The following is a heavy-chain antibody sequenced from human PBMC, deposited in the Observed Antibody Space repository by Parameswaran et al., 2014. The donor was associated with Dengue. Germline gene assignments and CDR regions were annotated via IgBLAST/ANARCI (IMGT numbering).Heavy chain of an antibody. Sequence: WIRQPPREGLEWMGIIYPGDSDTRYSPSFQGQVTISADKSISTAYLQWSSLKASDTAMYYCARQGRWAAAGTPGAFDIWGQGDNGHRLL. D-gene: IGHD6-13*01. J-gene: IGHJ3*02. CDR3: ARQGRWAAAGTPGAFDI. CDR2: IYPGDSDT. V-gene: IGHV5-51*01.